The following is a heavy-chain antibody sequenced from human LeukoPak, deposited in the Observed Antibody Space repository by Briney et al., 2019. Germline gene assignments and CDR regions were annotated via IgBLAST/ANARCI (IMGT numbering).Heavy chain of an antibody. CDR1: GFTVSSSF. J-gene: IGHJ3*02. CDR2: TYSDGTT. V-gene: IGHV3-53*01. D-gene: IGHD1-26*01. Sequence: GGSLRLSCAASGFTVSSSFMTWVRQAPGKGLEWASVTYSDGTTYYADSVKGRFTISRDNSKNTLDLQMNSLRAEDTATYYCAKEKRNLRGARDAFDIWGQGTLVTVSA. CDR3: AKEKRNLRGARDAFDI.